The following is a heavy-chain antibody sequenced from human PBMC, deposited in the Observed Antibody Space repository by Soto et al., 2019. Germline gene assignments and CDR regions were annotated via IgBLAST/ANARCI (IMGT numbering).Heavy chain of an antibody. CDR3: ARSEDTAMTYYYFDY. Sequence: QVQLVESGGGVVQPGRSLRLSCAASGFTFSTYAIHWVRQAPGKGLEWVAVISYDRSNKYYADSVKGRFTISRDNSKNTLYLQMNSLRAEDTAVYYWARSEDTAMTYYYFDYWGQGTLVTVSS. CDR1: GFTFSTYA. CDR2: ISYDRSNK. J-gene: IGHJ4*01. V-gene: IGHV3-30-3*01. D-gene: IGHD5-18*01.